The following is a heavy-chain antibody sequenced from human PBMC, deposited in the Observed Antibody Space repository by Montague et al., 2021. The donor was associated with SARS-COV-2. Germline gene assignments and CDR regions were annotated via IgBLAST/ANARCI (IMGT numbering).Heavy chain of an antibody. V-gene: IGHV4-39*01. D-gene: IGHD3-22*01. CDR3: ASPTYYYDSSGPDAFDI. J-gene: IGHJ3*02. CDR2: LEKKRST. Sequence: SETLSLTCTVSGVVELRRRSDEHTSKLPSLAYLVCRLLLEKKRSTYYNPSLKSRVTISVDTSKNQFSLKLSSVTAADTAVYYCASPTYYYDSSGPDAFDIWGQGIMVSVSA. CDR1: GVVELRRRSD.